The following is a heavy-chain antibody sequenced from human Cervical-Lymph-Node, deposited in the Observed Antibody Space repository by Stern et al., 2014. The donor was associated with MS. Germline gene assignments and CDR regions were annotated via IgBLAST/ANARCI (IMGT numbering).Heavy chain of an antibody. D-gene: IGHD3-16*02. CDR2: LYYSGST. CDR1: RGIIGNNY. V-gene: IGHV4-59*01. J-gene: IGHJ4*02. Sequence: QLQLQESGPGLVQPSETLSLMCSASRGIIGNNYLSWIRQPPGKGLEWLGHLYYSGSTYYNPSLKSRVTISLDTSKNQLSLRLSSVTAADTAVYYCARAGPYDYIWGNFRHRAFYFDSWGQGALVTVSS. CDR3: ARAGPYDYIWGNFRHRAFYFDS.